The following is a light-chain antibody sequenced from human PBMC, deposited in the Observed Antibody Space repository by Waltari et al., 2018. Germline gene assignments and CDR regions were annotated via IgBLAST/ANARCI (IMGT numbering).Light chain of an antibody. CDR3: SSYTTTSTLLVV. V-gene: IGLV2-14*03. J-gene: IGLJ2*01. CDR2: DVN. Sequence: QSALTQPASVSGSPGQSITISCTGTSSDIGSYNYVSWYQHHPGKAPKLMIFDVNNRPSGVADRVSGSKSGNTASLTISGLQAEDEADYYCSSYTTTSTLLVVFGGGTKLTVL. CDR1: SSDIGSYNY.